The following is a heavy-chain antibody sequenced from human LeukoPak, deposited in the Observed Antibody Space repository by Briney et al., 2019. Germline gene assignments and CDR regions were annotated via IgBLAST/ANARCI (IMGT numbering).Heavy chain of an antibody. CDR3: ARAYHSSWYLNWFDP. V-gene: IGHV4-59*01. D-gene: IGHD6-13*01. CDR1: GCTISSYY. Sequence: SETLSLTCTVSGCTISSYYWSWIRQPPGKGLEWIWYIYYSGSTNYNPSLKSRVTISVYTSKNQFSLNLSSVTAADTAVYYCARAYHSSWYLNWFDPWGQGTLVTVSS. J-gene: IGHJ5*02. CDR2: IYYSGST.